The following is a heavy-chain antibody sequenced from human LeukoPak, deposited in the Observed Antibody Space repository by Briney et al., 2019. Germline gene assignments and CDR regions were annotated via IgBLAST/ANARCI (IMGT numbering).Heavy chain of an antibody. D-gene: IGHD3-3*01. CDR2: INWNGGST. CDR1: GFTFDDYG. V-gene: IGHV3-20*04. Sequence: GGSLRLSCAASGFTFDDYGMSWVRQAPGKGLEWVSGINWNGGSTGYADSVKGRFTISRDNAKNSLYLQMNSLRAEDTALYCCASQGDFWSGYLDYWGQGTLVTVSS. J-gene: IGHJ4*02. CDR3: ASQGDFWSGYLDY.